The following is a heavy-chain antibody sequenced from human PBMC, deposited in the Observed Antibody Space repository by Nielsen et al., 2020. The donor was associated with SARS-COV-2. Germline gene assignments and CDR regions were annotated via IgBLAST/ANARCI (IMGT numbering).Heavy chain of an antibody. CDR2: INPSGGST. V-gene: IGHV1-46*01. Sequence: ALVKVSCKASGYTFTSYYMHWVRQAPGQGLEWMGIINPSGGSTSYAQKFQGRVTMTRDTSTSTVYMELSSLRSEDTAVYYCAREGILTGPDYWGQGTLVTVSS. CDR1: GYTFTSYY. J-gene: IGHJ4*02. CDR3: AREGILTGPDY. D-gene: IGHD3-9*01.